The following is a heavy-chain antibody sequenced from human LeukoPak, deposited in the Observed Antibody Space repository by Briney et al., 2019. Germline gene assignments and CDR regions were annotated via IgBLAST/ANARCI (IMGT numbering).Heavy chain of an antibody. CDR2: IYHSGST. D-gene: IGHD6-13*01. CDR1: GGSISSYY. CDR3: ARVGYSSNFYYFDY. V-gene: IGHV4-59*01. J-gene: IGHJ4*02. Sequence: SETLSLTCTVSGGSISSYYWSWLRQPPGKGLEWIGYIYHSGSTNYNPSLKSRVTISVDTSRNQFSLDLSSVTAADTAVYYCARVGYSSNFYYFDYWGQGTLVTVSS.